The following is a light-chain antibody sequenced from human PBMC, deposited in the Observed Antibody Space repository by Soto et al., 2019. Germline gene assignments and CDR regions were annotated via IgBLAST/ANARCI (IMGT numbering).Light chain of an antibody. CDR1: QSVSSTY. J-gene: IGKJ1*01. V-gene: IGKV3-20*01. CDR3: QQYGISPWT. CDR2: GAS. Sequence: EIVLTQSPGTLSLSPGERATLSCRASQSVSSTYLAWYQQKPGQAPRLLIYGASSRATGIPDRFSGSGSGTDLTLTISRLEPEDFAVFYCQQYGISPWTFGQGTKVDI.